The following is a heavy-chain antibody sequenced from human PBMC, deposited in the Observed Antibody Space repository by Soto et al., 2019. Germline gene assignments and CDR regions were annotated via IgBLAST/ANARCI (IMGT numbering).Heavy chain of an antibody. V-gene: IGHV4-31*03. Sequence: SETLSLTCTVSGGSISRDAYYWTWIRQHPGKGLEWIGYLYYSGSTYYNQSLKIRVTISVDTSKNQFSLKLSSVTAADTAVYYCARALAPRGRQWYDPWGQGNLVTVX. CDR3: ARALAPRGRQWYDP. J-gene: IGHJ5*02. CDR1: GGSISRDAYY. CDR2: LYYSGST. D-gene: IGHD3-10*01.